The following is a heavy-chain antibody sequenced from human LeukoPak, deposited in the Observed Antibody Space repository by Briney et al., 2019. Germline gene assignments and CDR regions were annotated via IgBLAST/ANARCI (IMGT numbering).Heavy chain of an antibody. V-gene: IGHV1-8*02. J-gene: IGHJ4*02. CDR1: GYTFGSYD. CDR3: ARLSETAAYYYTSGYYFLGY. D-gene: IGHD3-22*01. Sequence: ASVKVSCKASGYTFGSYDINWARKATGQGLEWMGWVNPGSGNTGYAQRFQGRVTMTRDTSTNTAYMELSGLRSEDTAIYYCARLSETAAYYYTSGYYFLGYWGQGTLVTVDS. CDR2: VNPGSGNT.